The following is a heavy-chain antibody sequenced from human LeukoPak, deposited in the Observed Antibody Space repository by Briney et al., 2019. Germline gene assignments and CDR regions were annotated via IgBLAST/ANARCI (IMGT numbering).Heavy chain of an antibody. V-gene: IGHV3-15*01. J-gene: IGHJ6*03. CDR3: ATLPIVKLRTTTHSNYYYYYMDV. D-gene: IGHD1-7*01. CDR1: GFTFSNAW. CDR2: IKSKTDGGTT. Sequence: PGGSLRLSCAASGFTFSNAWMSWVRQAPGKGLEWVGRIKSKTDGGTTDYAAPAKGRFTISRDDSKNTLYLQMNSLKTEDTAVYYCATLPIVKLRTTTHSNYYYYYMDVWGKGTTVTVSS.